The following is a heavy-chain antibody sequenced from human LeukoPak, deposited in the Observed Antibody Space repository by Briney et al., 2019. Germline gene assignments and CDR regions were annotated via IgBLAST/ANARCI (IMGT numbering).Heavy chain of an antibody. CDR2: IIPIFGTA. V-gene: IGHV1-69*01. Sequence: SVTVSCTASGGTFSSYAISWVRQAPGQGLEWMGGIIPIFGTANYAQKFQGSVTITADESTSTAYMELSSLRSEDTAVYYCARDHELASEYYSTFDWGQGTLVTVSS. D-gene: IGHD3-10*01. CDR1: GGTFSSYA. CDR3: ARDHELASEYYSTFD. J-gene: IGHJ4*02.